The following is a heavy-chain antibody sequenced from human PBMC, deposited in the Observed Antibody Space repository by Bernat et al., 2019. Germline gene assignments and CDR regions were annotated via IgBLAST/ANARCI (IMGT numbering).Heavy chain of an antibody. CDR1: GFTFSSYA. V-gene: IGHV3-30-3*01. D-gene: IGHD6-19*01. J-gene: IGHJ6*02. CDR2: ISYDGSNK. CDR3: ARDLSSGWSLVTTDYYYYGMDV. Sequence: QVQLVESGGGVVQPGRSLRLSCAASGFTFSSYAMHWVRQAPGKGLEWVAVISYDGSNKYYADSVKGRFTISRDNSKNTLYLQMNSLRAEDTAVYYCARDLSSGWSLVTTDYYYYGMDVWGQGITVTVSS.